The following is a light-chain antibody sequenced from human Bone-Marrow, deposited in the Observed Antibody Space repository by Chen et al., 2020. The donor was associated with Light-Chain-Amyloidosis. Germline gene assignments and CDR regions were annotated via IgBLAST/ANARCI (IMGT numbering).Light chain of an antibody. V-gene: IGLV1-40*01. CDR2: GNS. Sequence: QSVLTQPPSVSGAPVQRVTISCTGGSSNIGAGLDVHWYRQGPGTVPKLLIYGNSNRPSGVPDRFSGSKSGTSASLAITGLLAEDEADYYCQSYDSSLSGVIFGGGTKVTVL. CDR3: QSYDSSLSGVI. CDR1: SSNIGAGLD. J-gene: IGLJ2*01.